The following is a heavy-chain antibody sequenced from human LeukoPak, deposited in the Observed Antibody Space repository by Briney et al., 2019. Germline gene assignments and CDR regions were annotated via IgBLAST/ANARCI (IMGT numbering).Heavy chain of an antibody. CDR2: IYYSGST. Sequence: SETLSLTCTVSGGSISSVSYYWGWIRQRPGKGLEWIGSIYYSGSTYYNPSLKSRITVSVDTSKNQFYLRLSSVTAADTAVYYCASLGRGGSYYYYFGMDVWGQGTTVIVSS. CDR3: ASLGRGGSYYYYFGMDV. V-gene: IGHV4-39*01. J-gene: IGHJ6*02. CDR1: GGSISSVSYY. D-gene: IGHD1-26*01.